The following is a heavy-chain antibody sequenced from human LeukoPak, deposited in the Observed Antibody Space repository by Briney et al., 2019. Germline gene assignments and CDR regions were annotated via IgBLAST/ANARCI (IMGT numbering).Heavy chain of an antibody. D-gene: IGHD3-10*01. CDR1: GFTFSSYW. Sequence: PGGSLRLSCAASGFTFSSYWMHWVRQAPGKGLVWISRINSDGSTTSYADSVKGRFTISRDSAKNTLYLQMNSLRAEDTAVYYCARGNYYGQDYWGQGTLVTVSS. CDR3: ARGNYYGQDY. V-gene: IGHV3-74*01. CDR2: INSDGSTT. J-gene: IGHJ4*02.